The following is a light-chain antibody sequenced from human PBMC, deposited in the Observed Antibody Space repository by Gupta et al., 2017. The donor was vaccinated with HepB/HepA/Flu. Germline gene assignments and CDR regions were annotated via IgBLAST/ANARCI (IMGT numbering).Light chain of an antibody. CDR1: QSVSSSY. V-gene: IGKV3-20*01. CDR3: QQYGSSPLT. J-gene: IGKJ4*01. Sequence: ETVLTQSPGTLSLSPGDRATLSCRASQSVSSSYLAWYQQRPGQAPRLLIYDASSRANGIPDRFSGSGSGTDFTLIISRLEPEDFAVYYCQQYGSSPLTFGRGTKVEIK. CDR2: DAS.